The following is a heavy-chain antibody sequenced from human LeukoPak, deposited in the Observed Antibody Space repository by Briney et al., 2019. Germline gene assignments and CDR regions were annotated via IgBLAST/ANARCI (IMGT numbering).Heavy chain of an antibody. J-gene: IGHJ4*02. CDR3: ARAYCSGGSCYFDY. CDR1: GGSISSYY. CDR2: IYYSGST. D-gene: IGHD2-15*01. Sequence: SETLSLTCTVSGGSISSYYWSWIRQPPGKGLEWIGYIYYSGSTNYNPSLKSRVTISVDTSKNQFSLKLSSVTAADTAVYYCARAYCSGGSCYFDYWGQGTLVTVSS. V-gene: IGHV4-59*01.